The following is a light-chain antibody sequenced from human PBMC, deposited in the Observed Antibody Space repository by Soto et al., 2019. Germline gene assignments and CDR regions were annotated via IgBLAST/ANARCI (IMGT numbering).Light chain of an antibody. CDR2: GAS. CDR3: QQYDNSPLT. Sequence: EIVLTQSPGTLSLSPGERATLSCRASQSVSSSYLAWYQRRPGQAPRLLIYGASSRATGIPDRFSGSGSGTDFTLTIRRLETEELAVYDCQQYDNSPLTVGGGTKVDIK. V-gene: IGKV3-20*01. J-gene: IGKJ4*01. CDR1: QSVSSSY.